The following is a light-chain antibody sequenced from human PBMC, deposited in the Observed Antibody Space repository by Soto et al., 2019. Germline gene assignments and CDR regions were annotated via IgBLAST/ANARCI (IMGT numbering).Light chain of an antibody. V-gene: IGKV4-1*01. CDR2: WAS. CDR1: QSVLYSSNNENY. CDR3: QQYYSTPQT. Sequence: DIVMTQSPDSLAVSLGERATINCKSSQSVLYSSNNENYLAWYQQKPGQPPKLLISWASTREFGVPGRFSGSGSGTDFTLTISTLQAEDVAVYYCQQYYSTPQTFGQGTKVESK. J-gene: IGKJ1*01.